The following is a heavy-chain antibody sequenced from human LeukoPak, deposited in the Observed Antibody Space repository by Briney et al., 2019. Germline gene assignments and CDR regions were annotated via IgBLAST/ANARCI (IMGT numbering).Heavy chain of an antibody. CDR3: AKEHKVLRFLEWSFDY. Sequence: GSLRLSCAASGFTFSSYGMHWVRQAPGKGLEWVAVISYDGSNKYYADSVKGRFTISRDNSKNTLYLQMNSLRAEDTAVYYCAKEHKVLRFLEWSFDYWGQGTLVTVSS. CDR2: ISYDGSNK. CDR1: GFTFSSYG. J-gene: IGHJ4*02. D-gene: IGHD3-3*01. V-gene: IGHV3-30*18.